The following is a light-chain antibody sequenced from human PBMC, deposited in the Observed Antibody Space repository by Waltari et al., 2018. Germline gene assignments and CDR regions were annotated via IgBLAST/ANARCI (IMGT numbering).Light chain of an antibody. CDR1: QSVYIY. CDR2: DAS. V-gene: IGKV3-11*01. Sequence: EIALTQSPATLSLSPGERATLSCRANQSVYIYLAWYQHKPGQAPRLLIYDASDRATGIQARFSGSGSGTDFTLTISSLEPEDFAVYYCQQRSNWPPSFGGGTKVEIK. CDR3: QQRSNWPPS. J-gene: IGKJ4*01.